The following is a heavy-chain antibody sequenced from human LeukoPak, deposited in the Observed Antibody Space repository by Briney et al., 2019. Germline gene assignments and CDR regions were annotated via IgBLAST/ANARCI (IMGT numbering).Heavy chain of an antibody. J-gene: IGHJ3*02. CDR3: ARGYQLLSRSNAFDI. CDR2: INPNSGGT. Sequence: ASVKVSCKASGYTFTGYYMHWVRQAPGQGLEWMGWINPNSGGTNYAQKFQGRVTMTRDTSISTAYMELSRLRSDDTAVYYCARGYQLLSRSNAFDIWGQGTMVTVSS. D-gene: IGHD2-2*01. CDR1: GYTFTGYY. V-gene: IGHV1-2*02.